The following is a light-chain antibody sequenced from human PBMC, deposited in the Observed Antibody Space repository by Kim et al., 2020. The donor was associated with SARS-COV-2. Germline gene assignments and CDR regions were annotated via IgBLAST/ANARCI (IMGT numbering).Light chain of an antibody. V-gene: IGLV2-23*02. J-gene: IGLJ2*01. CDR3: CSYAGSSTYVV. CDR1: SIDAGSYIL. CDR2: EVN. Sequence: TISSPGTSIDAGSYILVSWYQHHPGKAPKLISYEVNKRPSGVSNRFSGSKSGNTASLTISGLQAEDEADYYCCSYAGSSTYVVFGGGTQLTVL.